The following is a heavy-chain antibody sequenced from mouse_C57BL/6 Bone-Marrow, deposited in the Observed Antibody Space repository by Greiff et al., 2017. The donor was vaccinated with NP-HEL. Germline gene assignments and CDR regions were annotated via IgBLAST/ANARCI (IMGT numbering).Heavy chain of an antibody. J-gene: IGHJ4*01. Sequence: EVKVEESGEGLVKPGGSLKLSCAASGFTFSSYAMSWVRQTPEKRLEWVAYISSGGDYIYYADTVKGRFTISRDNARNTLYLQMSSLKSEDTAMYYCTRGEYYGSYYYAMDYWGQGTSVTVSS. CDR2: ISSGGDYI. CDR3: TRGEYYGSYYYAMDY. D-gene: IGHD1-1*01. V-gene: IGHV5-9-1*02. CDR1: GFTFSSYA.